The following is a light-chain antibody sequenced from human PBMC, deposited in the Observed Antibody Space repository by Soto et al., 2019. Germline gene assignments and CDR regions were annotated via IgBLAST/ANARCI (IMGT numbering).Light chain of an antibody. CDR2: EVS. V-gene: IGLV2-23*02. Sequence: SALTQPASVSGSPGQSITIPCTGTSSDVGSYNLVSWYQQHPGKAPKLMIYEVSKRPSGVSNRFSGSKSGNTASLTISGLQAEDEADYYCCSYAGSSTFPYVFGTGTKSPS. J-gene: IGLJ1*01. CDR3: CSYAGSSTFPYV. CDR1: SSDVGSYNL.